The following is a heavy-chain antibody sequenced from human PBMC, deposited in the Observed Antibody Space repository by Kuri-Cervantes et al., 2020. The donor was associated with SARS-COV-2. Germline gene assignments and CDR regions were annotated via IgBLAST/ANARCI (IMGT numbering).Heavy chain of an antibody. D-gene: IGHD1-1*01. J-gene: IGHJ4*02. CDR3: VRDGDHWNFDY. CDR2: ISYDGSNK. Sequence: GGSLRLSCAASGFTFSSYAMHWARQAPGKGLEWVAVISYDGSNKYYADSVKGRFTLSRDNAKNMLFLQMNSLRAEDTAVYYCVRDGDHWNFDYWGQGTLVTVSS. V-gene: IGHV3-30-3*01. CDR1: GFTFSSYA.